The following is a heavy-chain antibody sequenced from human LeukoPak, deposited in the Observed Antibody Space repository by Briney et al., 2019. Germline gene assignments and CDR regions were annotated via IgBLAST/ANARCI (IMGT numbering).Heavy chain of an antibody. CDR1: GFTFSRYG. Sequence: GGSLRLSCAASGFTFSRYGIHWVRQAPGKGLEWVAVISYDGSNKYYADSVKGRFTISRDNSKNTLYLQMNSLRAEDTAVYYCARGLCSSGWSPNDYWGQGTLVTVSS. CDR3: ARGLCSSGWSPNDY. J-gene: IGHJ4*02. CDR2: ISYDGSNK. V-gene: IGHV3-30*03. D-gene: IGHD6-19*01.